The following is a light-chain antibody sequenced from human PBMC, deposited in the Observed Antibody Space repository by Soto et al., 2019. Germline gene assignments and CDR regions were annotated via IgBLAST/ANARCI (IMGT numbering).Light chain of an antibody. V-gene: IGLV7-46*01. CDR1: TGPVTSGHW. J-gene: IGLJ1*01. Sequence: QTVVTQEPSLTVSPGGTVTLTCDSSTGPVTSGHWPYWLQQKPGQAPRTLIYDTSKKHSWTPARFSGSLLGGKAALTLSGAQPEDEADYYCSSFAGSNNFPYVFGTGTKVTVL. CDR2: DTS. CDR3: SSFAGSNNFPYV.